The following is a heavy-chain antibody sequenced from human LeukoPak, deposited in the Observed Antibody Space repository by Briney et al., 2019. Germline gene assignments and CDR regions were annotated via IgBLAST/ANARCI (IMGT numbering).Heavy chain of an antibody. Sequence: PGGSLRLSCAASGFTFSSYWMSWVRQAPGKGLEWVANIEQDGSEKYYVDSVKGRFTISRDNAKNSLYLQMNSLRAEDTAVYYCARGGSPSTKFWSGYLGNYYYMDVWGKGTTVTVSS. D-gene: IGHD3-3*01. J-gene: IGHJ6*03. CDR3: ARGGSPSTKFWSGYLGNYYYMDV. CDR2: IEQDGSEK. CDR1: GFTFSSYW. V-gene: IGHV3-7*01.